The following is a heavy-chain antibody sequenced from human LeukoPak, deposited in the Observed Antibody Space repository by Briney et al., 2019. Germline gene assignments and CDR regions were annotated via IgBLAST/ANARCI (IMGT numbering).Heavy chain of an antibody. D-gene: IGHD3-22*01. J-gene: IGHJ1*01. CDR2: ISGSGGST. CDR1: GFTFSSYA. CDR3: AKLEGRSKIVGYFHH. V-gene: IGHV3-23*01. Sequence: GGSLRLSCAASGFTFSSYAMSWVRQAPGKGLEWVSAISGSGGSTYYADSVRGRFTISRDNSKNKLYLQMNRLRAEDTAVYYCAKLEGRSKIVGYFHHWGQGTLVTVSS.